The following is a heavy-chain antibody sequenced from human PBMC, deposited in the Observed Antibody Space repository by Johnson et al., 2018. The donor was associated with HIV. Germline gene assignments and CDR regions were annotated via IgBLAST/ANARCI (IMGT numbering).Heavy chain of an antibody. CDR3: ARDGRDLVTRGGFDA. V-gene: IGHV3-66*02. CDR1: GITVNTNY. Sequence: VQLVESGGGLVQSGESLRLSCAASGITVNTNYMSWVRRAPGKGLEWVSVIFSVGNTYYADSVKGRFTISRDNSRNMLYLQMNSLRPEDTAVYYCARDGRDLVTRGGFDAWGPGTVVTVSS. CDR2: IFSVGNT. J-gene: IGHJ3*01. D-gene: IGHD5-18*01.